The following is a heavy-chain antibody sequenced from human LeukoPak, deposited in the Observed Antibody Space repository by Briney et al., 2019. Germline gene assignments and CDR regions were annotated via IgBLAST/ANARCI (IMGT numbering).Heavy chain of an antibody. D-gene: IGHD5-18*01. CDR3: ARERVWDSYGLGY. Sequence: SETLSLTCTVSGGSVSSGSYYWSWIRQPPGKGLEWIGYIYYSGSTNYNPSLKSRVTISVDTSKNQFSLKLSSVTAADTAVYYCARERVWDSYGLGYWGQRTLVTVSS. CDR2: IYYSGST. V-gene: IGHV4-61*01. J-gene: IGHJ4*02. CDR1: GGSVSSGSYY.